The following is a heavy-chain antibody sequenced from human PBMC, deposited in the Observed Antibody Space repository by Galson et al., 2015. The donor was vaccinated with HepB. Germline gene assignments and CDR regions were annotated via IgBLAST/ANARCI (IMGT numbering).Heavy chain of an antibody. Sequence: SLRLSCAASGFTFSNYGMHWVRQAPGKGLEWVAVISYDGSNKYYADSVKGRFTISRDTSKNRLYLQMNSLRAQDTAVYYCAKAHSDSSGYYLYYFDYWGQGTLVTVSS. D-gene: IGHD3-22*01. J-gene: IGHJ4*02. CDR1: GFTFSNYG. CDR2: ISYDGSNK. CDR3: AKAHSDSSGYYLYYFDY. V-gene: IGHV3-30*18.